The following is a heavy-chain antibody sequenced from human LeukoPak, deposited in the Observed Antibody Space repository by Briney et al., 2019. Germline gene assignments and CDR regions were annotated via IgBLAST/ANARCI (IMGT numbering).Heavy chain of an antibody. CDR3: ARARGTEAIDY. D-gene: IGHD6-25*01. J-gene: IGHJ4*02. CDR1: GETFSGYF. V-gene: IGHV4-34*01. CDR2: INHSGAT. Sequence: PSETLSLTCAVYGETFSGYFWSWIRQPPGKGLEWIADINHSGATNYSPSLKSRVTISVDTSKNQFSLKLTSVTAADAASYYCARARGTEAIDYWGQGTLVTVSS.